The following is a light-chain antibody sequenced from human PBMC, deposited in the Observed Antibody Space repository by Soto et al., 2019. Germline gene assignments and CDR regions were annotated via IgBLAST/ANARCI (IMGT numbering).Light chain of an antibody. CDR2: VAS. CDR1: QSVSSN. CDR3: QQYNNWPPTT. Sequence: EIVMTQSPATLSVSPGERATLSCRASQSVSSNLAGYQQKPGQAPRLLIYVASTRATGIPARFSGSGSGTEFTLTISSLQSEDFAVYYCQQYNNWPPTTFGGGTKVEIK. V-gene: IGKV3-15*01. J-gene: IGKJ4*01.